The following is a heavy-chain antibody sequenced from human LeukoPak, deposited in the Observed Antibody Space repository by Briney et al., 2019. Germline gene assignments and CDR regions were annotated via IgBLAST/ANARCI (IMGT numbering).Heavy chain of an antibody. V-gene: IGHV4-39*01. CDR1: GGSISSSSYY. J-gene: IGHJ4*02. CDR3: ARHLYSSSRETSYYFDY. Sequence: SETLSLTCTVSGGSISSSSYYWGWIRQPPGKGLEWIGTIFYSGTTYYNPSLKSRVTISVDTSKNQFSLRLSSVTAADTAVYYCARHLYSSSRETSYYFDYWGQGTLVTVSS. D-gene: IGHD6-13*01. CDR2: IFYSGTT.